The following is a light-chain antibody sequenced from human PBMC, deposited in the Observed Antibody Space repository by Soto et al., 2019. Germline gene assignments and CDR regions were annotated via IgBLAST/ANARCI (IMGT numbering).Light chain of an antibody. CDR1: RSGVGSYNL. CDR3: CSYAGTTTYV. J-gene: IGLJ1*01. CDR2: EVS. Sequence: QSALTQPASVSGSPGPSITISCTGTRSGVGSYNLVSWYQQHPGKAPKLMIYEVSERPSGVYNRFSGSKSGDTASLTISGLQAEDEADYYCCSYAGTTTYVFGTGTTLTVL. V-gene: IGLV2-23*02.